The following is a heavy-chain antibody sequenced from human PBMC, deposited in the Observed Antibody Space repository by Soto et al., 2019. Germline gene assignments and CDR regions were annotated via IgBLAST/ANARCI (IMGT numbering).Heavy chain of an antibody. D-gene: IGHD3-22*01. CDR1: GYTFTSYY. V-gene: IGHV1-46*01. CDR2: INPSGGST. Sequence: ASVKVSCKASGYTFTSYYMHWVRQAPGQGLEWMGIINPSGGSTSYAQKFQGRVTMTRDTSTSTVYMELSSLRSEDTAVYYCARNPPYYYDSSVRTYYFDYWGQGTLVTSPQ. CDR3: ARNPPYYYDSSVRTYYFDY. J-gene: IGHJ4*02.